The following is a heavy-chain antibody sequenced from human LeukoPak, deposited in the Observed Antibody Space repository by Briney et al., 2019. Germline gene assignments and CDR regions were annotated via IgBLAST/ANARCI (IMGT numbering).Heavy chain of an antibody. Sequence: GGSLRLSCAASGFTVSSNYMSWVRQAPGKGLEWVSVIYSGGSTYYADSVKGRFTISRDNSKNTLYLQMNSLRAEDTAVYYCAKDPRHSGYYFFEYMDVWGKGTTVTVSS. CDR1: GFTVSSNY. V-gene: IGHV3-53*05. D-gene: IGHD3-22*01. CDR3: AKDPRHSGYYFFEYMDV. J-gene: IGHJ6*03. CDR2: IYSGGST.